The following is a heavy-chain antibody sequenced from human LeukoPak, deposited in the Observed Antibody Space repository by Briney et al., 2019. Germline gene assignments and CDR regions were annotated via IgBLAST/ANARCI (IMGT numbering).Heavy chain of an antibody. Sequence: GASVKVSCKASGGTFSSYAISWVRQAPGQGLEWMGGIIPIFCTANYAQKFQGRVTITADESTSTAYMELSSLRSEDTAVYYCALWVDDILTGSPNVDYWGQGTLVTVSS. CDR2: IIPIFCTA. CDR3: ALWVDDILTGSPNVDY. J-gene: IGHJ4*02. D-gene: IGHD3-9*01. V-gene: IGHV1-69*13. CDR1: GGTFSSYA.